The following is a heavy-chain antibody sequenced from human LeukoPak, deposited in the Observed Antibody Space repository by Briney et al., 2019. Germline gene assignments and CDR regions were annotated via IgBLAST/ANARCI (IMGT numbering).Heavy chain of an antibody. J-gene: IGHJ5*02. CDR2: INHSGST. V-gene: IGHV4-34*01. D-gene: IGHD2-2*01. CDR1: GGSFSGYY. Sequence: SETLSLTCAVYGGSFSGYYWSWIRQPPGKGLEWIGEINHSGSTNYNPSLKSRVTISVDTSKNQFSLKLSSVTAADTAVYYCARGAGYDPAAHNRAMNWFDPWGQGTLVTVSP. CDR3: ARGAGYDPAAHNRAMNWFDP.